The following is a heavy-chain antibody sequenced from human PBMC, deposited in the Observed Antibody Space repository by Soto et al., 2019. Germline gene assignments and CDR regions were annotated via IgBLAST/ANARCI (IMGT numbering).Heavy chain of an antibody. J-gene: IGHJ4*02. CDR2: IYYSGST. Sequence: SPTLSLPCTVSGGSISSYYWSWIRQPPGKGLEWVGYIYYSGSTNYNASLKSRVTISVDTSKNQFSLKLSSVTAADTAVYYCARHEGSGWSLYFDYWGQGTLVTVSS. D-gene: IGHD6-19*01. V-gene: IGHV4-59*08. CDR1: GGSISSYY. CDR3: ARHEGSGWSLYFDY.